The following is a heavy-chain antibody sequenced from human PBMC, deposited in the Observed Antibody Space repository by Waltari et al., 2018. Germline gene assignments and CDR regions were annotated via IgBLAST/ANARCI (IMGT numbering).Heavy chain of an antibody. V-gene: IGHV1-69*13. CDR3: SRELFVPAAIAHDPPYYYMDV. J-gene: IGHJ6*03. Sequence: QVQLVQSGAEVKKPGSSVKVSCKASGGTFSSYAISWVRQAPGQGIEWMGRIIPVFGTANYAQKFQGRVTITADKSTSTAYMELSSLRSEDTAVYYCSRELFVPAAIAHDPPYYYMDVWGKGTTVTISS. D-gene: IGHD2-2*01. CDR2: IIPVFGTA. CDR1: GGTFSSYA.